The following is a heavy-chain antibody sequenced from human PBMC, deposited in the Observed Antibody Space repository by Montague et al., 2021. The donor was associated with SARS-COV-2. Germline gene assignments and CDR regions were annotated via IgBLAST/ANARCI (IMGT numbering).Heavy chain of an antibody. CDR3: VRDQGRSNWNYPDY. CDR2: IYNSGST. CDR1: GGSISGYY. V-gene: IGHV4-4*07. D-gene: IGHD1-20*01. J-gene: IGHJ4*02. Sequence: SETLSLTCTVSGGSISGYYWSWFRQSSGRGLEWIGRIYNSGSTSXNPSLKSRVTMSVDTSKNQFSLKLSSVTAADTAVYYCVRDQGRSNWNYPDYWGQGTMVTGSS.